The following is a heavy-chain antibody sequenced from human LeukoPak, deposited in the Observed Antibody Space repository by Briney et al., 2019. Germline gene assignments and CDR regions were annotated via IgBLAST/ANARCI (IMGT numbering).Heavy chain of an antibody. J-gene: IGHJ1*01. CDR1: GFTFDDYG. D-gene: IGHD5-24*01. V-gene: IGHV3-20*04. Sequence: GGSLRLSCAASGFTFDDYGMSWVRQAPGKGLEWVSGINWYGGSTGYADSVKGRFTISRDNAKNSLYLQMNSLRAEDTALYYCARDRLAFARDGYNSEYFQHWGQGTLVTVST. CDR3: ARDRLAFARDGYNSEYFQH. CDR2: INWYGGST.